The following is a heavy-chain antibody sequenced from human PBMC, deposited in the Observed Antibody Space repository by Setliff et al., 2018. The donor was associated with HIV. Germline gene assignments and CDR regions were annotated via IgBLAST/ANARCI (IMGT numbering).Heavy chain of an antibody. V-gene: IGHV3-7*03. Sequence: GGSLRLSCAASGFTFSNYWMTWVRHAPGKGLEWVANIKQDGSEEYYVDSVKGRFTISIDGARNSLYLQMNSLRDEDTAVYYCARGRGESRTNYFDYWGQGTLVTVSS. CDR2: IKQDGSEE. CDR3: ARGRGESRTNYFDY. J-gene: IGHJ4*02. CDR1: GFTFSNYW.